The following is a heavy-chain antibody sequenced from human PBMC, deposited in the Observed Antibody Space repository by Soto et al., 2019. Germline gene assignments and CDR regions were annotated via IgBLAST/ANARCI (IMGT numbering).Heavy chain of an antibody. CDR1: GGSISSGGYY. CDR2: IYYSGST. Sequence: QVQLQEAGPGLVKPSQTLSLTCTVSGGSISSGGYYWSWIRQHPGKGLEWIGYIYYSGSTYYNPSLMSRVTISGDTSKNQFSLKLSSVTAADTAVYYCERLNTIDAFDIWGQGTMVTVSS. CDR3: ERLNTIDAFDI. V-gene: IGHV4-31*03. J-gene: IGHJ3*02. D-gene: IGHD2-2*01.